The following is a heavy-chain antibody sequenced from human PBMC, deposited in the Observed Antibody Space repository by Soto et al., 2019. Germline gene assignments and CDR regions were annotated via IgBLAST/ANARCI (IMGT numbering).Heavy chain of an antibody. CDR2: IIPIFGTA. Sequence: SVKVSCKASGGTFSSYAISWVRQAPGQGLEWMGGIIPIFGTANYAQKFQGRVTMTTDTSTSTAYMELRSLRSDDTAVYYCARDKLIAAAKSWFDPWGQGTLVTVSS. D-gene: IGHD6-13*01. J-gene: IGHJ5*02. CDR1: GGTFSSYA. V-gene: IGHV1-69*05. CDR3: ARDKLIAAAKSWFDP.